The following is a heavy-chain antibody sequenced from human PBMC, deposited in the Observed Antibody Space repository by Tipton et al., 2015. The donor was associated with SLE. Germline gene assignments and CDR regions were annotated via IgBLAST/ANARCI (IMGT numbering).Heavy chain of an antibody. CDR3: AKDIAVAGRYYHYYGMDV. J-gene: IGHJ6*02. D-gene: IGHD6-19*01. Sequence: SLRLSCAASGFTFSSYGMHWVRQAPGKGLEWVAFIRYDGSNKYYADSVKGRFTISRDNSKNTLYLQMNSLRAEDTAVYYCAKDIAVAGRYYHYYGMDVWGQGTTVTVPS. CDR2: IRYDGSNK. CDR1: GFTFSSYG. V-gene: IGHV3-30*02.